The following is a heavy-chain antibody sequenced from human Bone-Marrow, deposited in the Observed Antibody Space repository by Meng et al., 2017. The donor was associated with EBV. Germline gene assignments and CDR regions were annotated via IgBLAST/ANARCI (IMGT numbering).Heavy chain of an antibody. CDR2: ISSSSYI. D-gene: IGHD3-16*02. J-gene: IGHJ5*02. V-gene: IGHV3-21*01. Sequence: EVQLVESGGGLVKPGGSLRLSCAASGFTFSSYSMNWVRQAPGKGLEWVSSISSSSYIYYADSVKGRFTISRDNAKNSLYLQMNSLRAEDTAVYYCARGTYDYIWGSYRLNNWFDPWGQGTLVTVAS. CDR1: GFTFSSYS. CDR3: ARGTYDYIWGSYRLNNWFDP.